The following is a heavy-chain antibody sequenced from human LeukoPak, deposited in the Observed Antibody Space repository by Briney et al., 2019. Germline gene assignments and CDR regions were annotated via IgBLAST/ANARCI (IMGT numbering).Heavy chain of an antibody. CDR1: GFIFDDYG. Sequence: GGSLRLSCTASGFIFDDYGMSWVRQGPGEGLEWVSGINWNGGSTGYADSVKGRFTISRDNAKNSLFLQMNSLRAEDKALYYCARVAYYYDSSGYYFDYWGQGTLVTVSS. J-gene: IGHJ4*02. V-gene: IGHV3-20*04. CDR2: INWNGGST. CDR3: ARVAYYYDSSGYYFDY. D-gene: IGHD3-22*01.